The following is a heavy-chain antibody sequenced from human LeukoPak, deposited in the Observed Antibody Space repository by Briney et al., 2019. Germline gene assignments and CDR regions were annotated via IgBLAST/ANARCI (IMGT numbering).Heavy chain of an antibody. V-gene: IGHV3-11*04. CDR3: ARTRHGYCSGGSCYSVSP. CDR2: IISTGGTI. CDR1: GFTFSDYY. D-gene: IGHD2-15*01. Sequence: GGSLRLSCAASGFTFSDYYMSWIRQAPGKGLEWLSYIISTGGTIYYADSVKGRFTISRDNAKNSLYLQMNSLRAEDTAVYYCARTRHGYCSGGSCYSVSPWGQGTLVTVSS. J-gene: IGHJ4*02.